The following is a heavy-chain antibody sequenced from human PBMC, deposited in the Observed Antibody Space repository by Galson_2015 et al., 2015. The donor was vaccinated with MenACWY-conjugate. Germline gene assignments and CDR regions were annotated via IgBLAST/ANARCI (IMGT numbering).Heavy chain of an antibody. J-gene: IGHJ5*01. D-gene: IGHD6-19*01. V-gene: IGHV7-4-1*02. CDR1: GYTFTRYA. Sequence: SVKVSCKASGYTFTRYAMNWVRQAPGQGLEWMGWINTKTGNPTYAQGFTGRFVFSLDTSVSAAYLQISSLQAEDTAVYYCARTLAVTGSTINWFDSWGQGTLVTVSS. CDR2: INTKTGNP. CDR3: ARTLAVTGSTINWFDS.